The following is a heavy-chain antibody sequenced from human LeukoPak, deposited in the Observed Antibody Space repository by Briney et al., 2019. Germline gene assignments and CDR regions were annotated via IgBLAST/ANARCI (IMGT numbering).Heavy chain of an antibody. J-gene: IGHJ5*02. V-gene: IGHV3-48*03. CDR1: GFTLSDYE. Sequence: GGSLRLSCAPSGFTLSDYEINWVRQAPGKGLEWLSYISSSGSTKYYAGSVKGRFTISRDNSKNTLYLQMNSLRAEDTAIYYCARGRDFDPWGQGTLVTVSS. CDR2: ISSSGSTK. CDR3: ARGRDFDP.